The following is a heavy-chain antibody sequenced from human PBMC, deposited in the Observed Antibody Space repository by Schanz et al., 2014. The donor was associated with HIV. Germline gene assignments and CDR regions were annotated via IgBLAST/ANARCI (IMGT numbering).Heavy chain of an antibody. CDR1: GFTFSSYA. CDR2: ISGSDGDT. J-gene: IGHJ5*02. Sequence: EVQLLESGGGLVQPGGSLRLSCAASGFTFSSYAMTWVRQAPGKGLDWVSTISGSDGDTYYADSVKGRFTISRVNSRNALYLHMNSLRADDTAIYYCVKAYSSGFSGAGSWGQGALVTVSS. CDR3: VKAYSSGFSGAGS. V-gene: IGHV3-23*01. D-gene: IGHD5-18*01.